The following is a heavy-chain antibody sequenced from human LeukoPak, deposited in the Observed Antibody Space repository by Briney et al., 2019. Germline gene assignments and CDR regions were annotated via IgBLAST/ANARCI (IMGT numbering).Heavy chain of an antibody. CDR1: GFTFSSYS. D-gene: IGHD3-22*01. V-gene: IGHV3-21*01. CDR3: ARSFYYDSPGYCQYYFDF. J-gene: IGHJ4*02. CDR2: ISSSSSYI. Sequence: PGGSLRLSCAASGFTFSSYSMNWVRQAPGKGLEWVSSISSSSSYIYYADSVKGRFTISRDNAKNSLYLQMNSLRAEDTAVYYCARSFYYDSPGYCQYYFDFWGQGTLVTVSS.